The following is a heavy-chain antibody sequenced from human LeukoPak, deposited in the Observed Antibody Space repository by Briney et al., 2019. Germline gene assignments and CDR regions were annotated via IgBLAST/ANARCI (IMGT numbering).Heavy chain of an antibody. Sequence: ASETLSLTCAVSGYSISSGYYWGWIRQPPGKGLEWIGSIYHSGSTYYNPSLKSQVTISVDTSKNQFSLKLSSVTAADTAVYYCARYPEAFYIWGQGTMVTVSS. CDR2: IYHSGST. CDR1: GYSISSGYY. V-gene: IGHV4-38-2*01. J-gene: IGHJ3*02. CDR3: ARYPEAFYI.